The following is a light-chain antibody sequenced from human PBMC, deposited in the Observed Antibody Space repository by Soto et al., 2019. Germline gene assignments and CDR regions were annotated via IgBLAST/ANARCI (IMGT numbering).Light chain of an antibody. CDR1: QSISSN. J-gene: IGKJ1*01. CDR2: HAA. V-gene: IGKV3-15*01. Sequence: EIAMMQSPATLSVSPGERATLSCRASQSISSNLARYQQKPGQAPSLLIYHAAARATGTPARFSGSGSGTEFTLTISSLQSEDFALYYCQQYNNWPRTFGQGTKVEIK. CDR3: QQYNNWPRT.